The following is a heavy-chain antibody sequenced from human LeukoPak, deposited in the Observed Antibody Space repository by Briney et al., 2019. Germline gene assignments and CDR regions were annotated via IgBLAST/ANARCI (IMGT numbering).Heavy chain of an antibody. D-gene: IGHD1-26*01. V-gene: IGHV4-59*12. CDR1: GGSISSYY. CDR2: IYYSGST. CDR3: ARDGRFPPEVLPRYFDY. J-gene: IGHJ4*02. Sequence: SEALSLTCTVSGGSISSYYWSWIRQPPGKGLEWIGNIYYSGSTYYNPSLKSRVTISVETSKNQFSLKLSSVTAADTAVYYCARDGRFPPEVLPRYFDYWGQGTLVTVPS.